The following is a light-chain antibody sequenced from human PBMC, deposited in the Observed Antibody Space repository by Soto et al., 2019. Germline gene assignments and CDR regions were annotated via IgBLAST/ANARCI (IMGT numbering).Light chain of an antibody. V-gene: IGKV1-39*01. CDR3: QQSFSTPYT. CDR1: QSIYSS. Sequence: DIQMTQSPSSLSASVGDRVTITCWASQSIYSSLNWYHQKPGKAPKLLIYAASNLQSGVPSRFSGSGSGTDFTLSISSLQPEDFATYYCQQSFSTPYTFGQGTKLEI. CDR2: AAS. J-gene: IGKJ2*01.